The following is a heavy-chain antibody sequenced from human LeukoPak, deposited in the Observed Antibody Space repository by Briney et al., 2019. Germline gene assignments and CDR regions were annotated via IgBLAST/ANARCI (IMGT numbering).Heavy chain of an antibody. D-gene: IGHD3-22*01. Sequence: SETLSLTCTVSGGSLCRSTNYGGWVRQTPGKGMEWIVSMYYGGTTYYNPSLKSRVTLSVDTSKNQASLRLNSVTAADSAVYFCATGKFSGYYDYWGQGTLVTVSS. J-gene: IGHJ4*02. CDR1: GGSLCRSTNY. CDR3: ATGKFSGYYDY. V-gene: IGHV4-39*01. CDR2: MYYGGTT.